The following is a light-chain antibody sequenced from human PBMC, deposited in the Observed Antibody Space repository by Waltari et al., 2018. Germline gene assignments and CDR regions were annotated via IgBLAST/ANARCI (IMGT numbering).Light chain of an antibody. CDR3: QQYDNLRT. V-gene: IGKV1-5*03. Sequence: DIQMTQSPSTLSASVGDRVSITCRASQNVNSWLAWYHQRPGEAPKLLIYRVSSLASGVPSRFSGSGSGTEFSLTITSLQPDDLGTYYCQQYDNLRTFGQRTKLEI. CDR1: QNVNSW. CDR2: RVS. J-gene: IGKJ2*01.